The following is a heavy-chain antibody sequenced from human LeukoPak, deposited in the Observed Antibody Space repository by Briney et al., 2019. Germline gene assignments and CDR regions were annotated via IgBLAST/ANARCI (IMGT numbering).Heavy chain of an antibody. CDR2: ISGSGDRT. J-gene: IGHJ4*02. Sequence: GGSLRLSCAASGFSFANSVISWIRQAPGKGPEWVSAISGSGDRTDYADSVRGRFTISRDNSKSTLYLQMNSLRVEGTAIYYCAIREPIGYWGQGSLVTVSP. D-gene: IGHD6-13*01. V-gene: IGHV3-23*01. CDR3: AIREPIGY. CDR1: GFSFANSV.